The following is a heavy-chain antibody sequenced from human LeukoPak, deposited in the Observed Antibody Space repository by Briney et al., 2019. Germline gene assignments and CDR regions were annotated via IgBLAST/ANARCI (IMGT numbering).Heavy chain of an antibody. D-gene: IGHD3/OR15-3a*01. J-gene: IGHJ5*02. V-gene: IGHV4-59*08. Sequence: PSETLSLTCTVSGGSISSYHWSWIRQPPGKGLEWIAYIYYTGSTNYNPSLKSRVTISVDTSKNQFSLKLSSVTAADMAVYYCARHLGLKGFDHWGQGTLVTVSS. CDR2: IYYTGST. CDR3: ARHLGLKGFDH. CDR1: GGSISSYH.